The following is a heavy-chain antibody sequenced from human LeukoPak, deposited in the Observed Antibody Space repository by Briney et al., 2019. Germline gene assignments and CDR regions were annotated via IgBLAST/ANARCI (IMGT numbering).Heavy chain of an antibody. CDR2: IYYSGST. V-gene: IGHV4-39*01. Sequence: SETLSLTCTVSGGSLSSSSYYWGWIRQPPGKGLEWIGCIYYSGSTYYNPSLKSRVTISVDTSKNQFSLKLSSVTAADTAVYYCARHSGWYDYWGQGTLVTVSS. D-gene: IGHD6-19*01. J-gene: IGHJ4*02. CDR1: GGSLSSSSYY. CDR3: ARHSGWYDY.